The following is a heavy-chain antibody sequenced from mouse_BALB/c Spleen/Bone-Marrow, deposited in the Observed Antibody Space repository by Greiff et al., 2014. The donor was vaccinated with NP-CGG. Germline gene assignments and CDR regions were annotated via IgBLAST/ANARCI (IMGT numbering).Heavy chain of an antibody. J-gene: IGHJ1*01. CDR1: GYTFTEYT. CDR3: ARRYGSSYNYWYFDV. Sequence: VQLQQSGPELVKPGASVKISCKTSGYTFTEYTMHWVKQSHGKSLEWIGGINPNNGGATYNQKFKSKATLTVDKSSSTAYMELRSLTSEDSAAYYCARRYGSSYNYWYFDVWGAGTTVTVSS. CDR2: INPNNGGA. V-gene: IGHV1-22*01. D-gene: IGHD1-1*01.